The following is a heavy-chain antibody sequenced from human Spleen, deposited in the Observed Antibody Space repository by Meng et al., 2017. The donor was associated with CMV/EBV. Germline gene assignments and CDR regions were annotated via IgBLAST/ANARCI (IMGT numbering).Heavy chain of an antibody. J-gene: IGHJ5*02. CDR2: IYYSGST. Sequence: QLQLQGSGPGLVKPSETLSLTCTVSGGSISSSSYYWGWIRQPPGKGLEWIGSIYYSGSTYYNPSLKSRVAISVDTSKNQFSLKLSSVTAADTAVYYCARDSDVVPLFDPWGQGTLVTVSS. D-gene: IGHD2-2*01. CDR1: GGSISSSSYY. V-gene: IGHV4-39*07. CDR3: ARDSDVVPLFDP.